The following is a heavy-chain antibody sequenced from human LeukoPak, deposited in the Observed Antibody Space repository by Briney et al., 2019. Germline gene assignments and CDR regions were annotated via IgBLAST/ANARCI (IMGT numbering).Heavy chain of an antibody. CDR1: GDSISSSSYY. Sequence: SSETLSLTCTVSGDSISSSSYYWAWIRQPPGKGLEWIGAIYSRGNTYYNPSHKSRLTIFIDTSKNQFSLQLRSVIAADTAVYFCARRGWDRPFDYWGQGILVTVSS. J-gene: IGHJ4*02. V-gene: IGHV4-39*01. CDR3: ARRGWDRPFDY. CDR2: IYSRGNT. D-gene: IGHD6-19*01.